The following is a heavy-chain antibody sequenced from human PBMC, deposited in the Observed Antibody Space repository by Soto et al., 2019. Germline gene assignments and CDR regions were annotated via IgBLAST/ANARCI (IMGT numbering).Heavy chain of an antibody. CDR3: ATNAF. Sequence: GGSLRLSCAASGFSFRDAWMSWVRQAPGKGPEWVAKIKKDGSEKYYVDSVKGRFTISRDNARSLLYLQMNSLTADDTAVYYCATNAFWGQGSLVTVSS. CDR1: GFSFRDAW. J-gene: IGHJ4*02. D-gene: IGHD2-2*01. CDR2: IKKDGSEK. V-gene: IGHV3-7*01.